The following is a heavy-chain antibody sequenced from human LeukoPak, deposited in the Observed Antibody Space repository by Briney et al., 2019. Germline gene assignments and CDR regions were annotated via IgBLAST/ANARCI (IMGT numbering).Heavy chain of an antibody. CDR2: INPSGGST. D-gene: IGHD3-22*01. Sequence: ASVKVSCKASGYTFTSYYMHWVRQAPGQRHEWMGIINPSGGSTSYAQKFQGRVTMTRDTSTSTVYMELSSLRSEDTAVYYCARGSGRNTLEYYYDSSGYYNWFDPWGQGTLVSVSS. CDR3: ARGSGRNTLEYYYDSSGYYNWFDP. CDR1: GYTFTSYY. V-gene: IGHV1-46*01. J-gene: IGHJ5*02.